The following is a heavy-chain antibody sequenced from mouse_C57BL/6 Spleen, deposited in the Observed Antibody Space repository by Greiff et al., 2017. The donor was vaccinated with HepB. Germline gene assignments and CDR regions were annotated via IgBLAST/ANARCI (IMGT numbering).Heavy chain of an antibody. CDR3: ARERTVVGGDYFDY. J-gene: IGHJ2*01. V-gene: IGHV5-4*01. CDR2: ISDGGSYT. CDR1: GFTFSSYA. D-gene: IGHD1-1*01. Sequence: EVKLVESGGGLVKPGGSLKLSCAASGFTFSSYAMSWVRQTPEKRLEWVATISDGGSYTYYPDNVKGRFTISRDNAKNNLYLQMSHLKSEDTAMYYCARERTVVGGDYFDYWGQGTTLTVSS.